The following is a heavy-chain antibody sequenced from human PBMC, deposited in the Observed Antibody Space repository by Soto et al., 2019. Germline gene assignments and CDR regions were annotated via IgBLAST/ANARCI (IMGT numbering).Heavy chain of an antibody. D-gene: IGHD2-2*01. CDR1: GYTFTTFW. CDR3: ARLYCTTSTCDSWFDP. CDR2: IDPRDSYV. Sequence: GESLKISCTGFGYTFTTFWISWVRQMPVKGLEWMGRIDPRDSYVNYSPSFQGHVTISVDKSISTACLQWGSLKASDTAMYYCARLYCTTSTCDSWFDPWGQGTLVTVSS. V-gene: IGHV5-10-1*01. J-gene: IGHJ5*02.